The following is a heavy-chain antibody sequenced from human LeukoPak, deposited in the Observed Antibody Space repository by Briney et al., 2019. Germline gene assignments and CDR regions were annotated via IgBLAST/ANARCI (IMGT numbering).Heavy chain of an antibody. Sequence: GASVKLSCKASGYTFIDYYMHWVRQAPGQGLEWMGWIDTNSGGTNYAQKFQGRVTMTSDTSISTAYMEVTSLRCDDAAVYYCARDRGSYYNIFDSWGQGTLVTVSP. CDR2: IDTNSGGT. V-gene: IGHV1-2*02. CDR1: GYTFIDYY. J-gene: IGHJ4*02. CDR3: ARDRGSYYNIFDS. D-gene: IGHD3-10*01.